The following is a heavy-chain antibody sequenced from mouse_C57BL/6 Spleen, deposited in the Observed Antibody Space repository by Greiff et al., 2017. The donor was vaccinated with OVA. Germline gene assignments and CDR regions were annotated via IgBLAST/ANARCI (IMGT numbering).Heavy chain of an antibody. CDR2: IRNKANGYTT. CDR3: ARSLYGNYYFDV. D-gene: IGHD2-1*01. V-gene: IGHV7-3*01. CDR1: GFTFTDYY. J-gene: IGHJ1*03. Sequence: EVKLMESGGGLVQPGGSLSLSCAASGFTFTDYYMSWVRQPPGKALEWLGFIRNKANGYTTEYSASVKGRFTISRDNSQSILYLQMNALRAEDSATYYCARSLYGNYYFDVWGTGTTVTVSS.